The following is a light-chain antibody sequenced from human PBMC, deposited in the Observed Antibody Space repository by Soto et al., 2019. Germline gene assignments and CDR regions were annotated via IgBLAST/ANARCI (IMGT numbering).Light chain of an antibody. Sequence: EIVLTQSPGTLSLSPGERATLSCRASQSADSSYLAWYQQRPGQAPRLLIYGASTRATDIPDRFSGSGSGTDFSHTISRLEPEDFAVYYCQQYGSTRRLTFGGGTKVEIK. V-gene: IGKV3-20*01. CDR1: QSADSSY. CDR3: QQYGSTRRLT. CDR2: GAS. J-gene: IGKJ4*01.